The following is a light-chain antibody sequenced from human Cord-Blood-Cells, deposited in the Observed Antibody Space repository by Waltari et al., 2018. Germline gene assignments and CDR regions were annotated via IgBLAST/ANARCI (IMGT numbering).Light chain of an antibody. CDR1: QSVSSY. CDR3: QQRSNWPPT. J-gene: IGKJ5*01. V-gene: IGKV3-11*01. CDR2: DAS. Sequence: DIVLTQSPATLSLSPGERATLSCRASQSVSSYLAWYQQKPGQAPRLLIYDASNRATGIPARFSGSGSWTDFTLTISSLEPEDFAVYYCQQRSNWPPTFGQGTRLEIK.